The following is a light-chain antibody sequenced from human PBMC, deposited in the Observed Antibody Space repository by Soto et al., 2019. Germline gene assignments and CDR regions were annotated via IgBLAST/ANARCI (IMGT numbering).Light chain of an antibody. CDR3: SSYAGSTNLV. CDR2: EVT. V-gene: IGLV2-8*01. J-gene: IGLJ3*02. CDR1: SSAFGGYNS. Sequence: QSALTQPPSASGSPGQSVTIYCTGTSSAFGGYNSVSWYQHHPGKAPKLMIYEVTKRPSGVPDRFSGSKSGNTASLTVSGLQAEDEADYYCSSYAGSTNLVFGGGTKLTVL.